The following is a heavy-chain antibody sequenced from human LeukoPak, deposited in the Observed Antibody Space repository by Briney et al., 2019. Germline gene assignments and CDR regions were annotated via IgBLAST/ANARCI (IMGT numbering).Heavy chain of an antibody. Sequence: ASVKVSCKASGYTFTGYYMHWVRQAPGQGLEWMGWINPNSGGTNYAQKFQGRVTMTRDTSTSTVYMELSSLRSEDTAVYYCARELWFGELWPVHYWGQGTLVTVSS. V-gene: IGHV1-2*02. CDR3: ARELWFGELWPVHY. CDR2: INPNSGGT. CDR1: GYTFTGYY. D-gene: IGHD3-10*01. J-gene: IGHJ4*02.